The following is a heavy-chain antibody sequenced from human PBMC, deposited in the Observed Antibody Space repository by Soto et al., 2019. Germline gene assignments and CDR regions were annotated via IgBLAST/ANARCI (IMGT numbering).Heavy chain of an antibody. CDR2: INSDGSWT. CDR3: ARGYYDYDSNWFAP. V-gene: IGHV3-74*01. CDR1: GFTLITYW. Sequence: GGSLRLSCAASGFTLITYWMHWVRQAPGKGLVWVSSINSDGSWTSYAGSVKGRFTISRDNTKNTLFLQMNSLRAEDTTVYYCARGYYDYDSNWFAPWGQGTLVTVSS. D-gene: IGHD5-12*01. J-gene: IGHJ5*02.